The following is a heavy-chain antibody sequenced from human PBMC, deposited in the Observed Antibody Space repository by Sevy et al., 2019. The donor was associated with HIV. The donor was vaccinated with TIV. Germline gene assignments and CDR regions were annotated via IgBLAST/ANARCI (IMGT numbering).Heavy chain of an antibody. V-gene: IGHV3-23*01. CDR3: AKGARWWFSYPRCLDS. CDR1: GFTFSLYA. Sequence: GGSLRLSCAASGFTFSLYAMNWVRQAPGKGLEWVSAISATGGSTHYADSVKGRFTASRDNSKNKVSLQLNSLRAEDTAIYYCAKGARWWFSYPRCLDSWGQGTLVTVSS. J-gene: IGHJ4*02. D-gene: IGHD2-15*01. CDR2: ISATGGST.